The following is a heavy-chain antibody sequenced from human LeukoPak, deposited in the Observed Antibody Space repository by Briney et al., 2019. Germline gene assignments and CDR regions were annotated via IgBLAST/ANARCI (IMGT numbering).Heavy chain of an antibody. D-gene: IGHD6-19*01. CDR1: GLTVSSNY. Sequence: PGGSLRHSCAASGLTVSSNYRSWVRQAPGKGLEWVSVIYSGGSTYYADSVKGRFTISRDNSKNTLYLQMNSLRAEDTAVYYCARAGRAVAGTNYMDVWGKGTTVTISS. CDR3: ARAGRAVAGTNYMDV. J-gene: IGHJ6*03. CDR2: IYSGGST. V-gene: IGHV3-66*01.